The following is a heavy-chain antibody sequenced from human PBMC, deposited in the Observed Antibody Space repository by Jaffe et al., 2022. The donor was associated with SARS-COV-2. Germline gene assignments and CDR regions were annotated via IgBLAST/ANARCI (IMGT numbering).Heavy chain of an antibody. CDR3: ARDNWDGGETSSSVNYYGMDV. CDR1: GGSISSGGYY. Sequence: QVQLQESGPGLVKPSQTLSLTCTVSGGSISSGGYYWSWIRQHPGKGLEWIGYIYYSGSTYYNPSLKSRVTISVDTSKNQFSLKLSSVTAADTAVYYCARDNWDGGETSSSVNYYGMDVWGQGTTVTVSS. D-gene: IGHD2-2*01. J-gene: IGHJ6*02. V-gene: IGHV4-31*03. CDR2: IYYSGST.